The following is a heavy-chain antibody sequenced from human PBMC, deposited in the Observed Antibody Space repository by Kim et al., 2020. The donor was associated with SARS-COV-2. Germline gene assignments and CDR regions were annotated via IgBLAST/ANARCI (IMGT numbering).Heavy chain of an antibody. CDR1: GYTFTNYA. CDR2: INTGNGNT. D-gene: IGHD2-15*01. J-gene: IGHJ4*02. V-gene: IGHV1-3*04. Sequence: ASVKVSCKASGYTFTNYAMHWVRQAPGQRLEWMGWINTGNGNTKYSQNFQGRVTITRDTSASTAYMELSSLRSEDTAVYYCARDGGNRNFDYWGQGTLVTVSS. CDR3: ARDGGNRNFDY.